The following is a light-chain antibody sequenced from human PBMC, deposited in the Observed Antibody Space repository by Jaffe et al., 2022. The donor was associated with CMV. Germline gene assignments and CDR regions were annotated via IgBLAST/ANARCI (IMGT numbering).Light chain of an antibody. J-gene: IGLJ2*01. CDR1: SSDVGSYNL. CDR3: CSYAGSRNLVDVV. Sequence: QSALTQPASVSGSPGQSITISCTGTSSDVGSYNLVSWYQQHPGKAPKFMIYEVNKRPSGVSNRFSGSKSGNTASLTISGLQAEDEADYYCCSYAGSRNLVDVVFGGGTKVTVL. CDR2: EVN. V-gene: IGLV2-23*02.